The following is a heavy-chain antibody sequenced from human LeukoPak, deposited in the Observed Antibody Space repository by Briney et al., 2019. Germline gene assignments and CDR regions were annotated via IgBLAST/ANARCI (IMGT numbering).Heavy chain of an antibody. Sequence: GSSVKVSCKASGGTFSSYAISWVRQAPGQGLEWMGGIIPIFGTANYAQKFQGRVTITADESTSTAYMELSSLRSEDTAVYYCARHSNYYGSGSVADYWGQGTLVTVSS. J-gene: IGHJ4*02. D-gene: IGHD3-10*01. V-gene: IGHV1-69*01. CDR3: ARHSNYYGSGSVADY. CDR1: GGTFSSYA. CDR2: IIPIFGTA.